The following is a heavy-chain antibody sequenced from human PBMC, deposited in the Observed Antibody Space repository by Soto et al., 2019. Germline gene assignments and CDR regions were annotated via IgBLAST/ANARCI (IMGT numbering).Heavy chain of an antibody. D-gene: IGHD3-22*01. J-gene: IGHJ4*02. CDR1: GFTFSSYA. CDR3: ARDGRYDSPGPFDY. CDR2: ISYDGSNK. Sequence: GGSLRLSCAASGFTFSSYAMQWVRQAPGKGLEWVAVISYDGSNKYYADSVKGRFTISRDNSKNTLYLQMYSLRAEDTAVYYCARDGRYDSPGPFDYWGQGTLVTVSS. V-gene: IGHV3-30-3*01.